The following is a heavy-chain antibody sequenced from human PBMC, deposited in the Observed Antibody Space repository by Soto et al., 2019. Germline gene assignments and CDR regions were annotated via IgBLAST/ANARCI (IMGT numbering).Heavy chain of an antibody. Sequence: QLQESGPGLVKPSQTLSLTCTVSGGSINNNDYYRNWIRQTPGKGLEWIGYVYYSGSTYYIPSLESRLSMSIDKSKNQFSLRLNSVIAADAAIYYCARMSYYYDKWYFDLWGRGTLVAVSS. V-gene: IGHV4-30-4*01. J-gene: IGHJ2*01. CDR1: GGSINNNDYY. CDR2: VYYSGST. D-gene: IGHD3-22*01. CDR3: ARMSYYYDKWYFDL.